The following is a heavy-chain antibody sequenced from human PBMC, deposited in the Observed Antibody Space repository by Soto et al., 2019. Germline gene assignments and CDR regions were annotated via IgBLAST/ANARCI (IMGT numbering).Heavy chain of an antibody. Sequence: QVQLVESGGGVVQPGRSLRLSCAASGFTFTSYAMHWVRQAPGRGLEWVAFISFDGSNKYYADSVKGRFTISRDNSKNTLYLQMSSLRAEDTAVYYWARDAVPSYFDYWGQGPLVTVSS. CDR3: ARDAVPSYFDY. J-gene: IGHJ4*02. CDR2: ISFDGSNK. CDR1: GFTFTSYA. V-gene: IGHV3-30*15.